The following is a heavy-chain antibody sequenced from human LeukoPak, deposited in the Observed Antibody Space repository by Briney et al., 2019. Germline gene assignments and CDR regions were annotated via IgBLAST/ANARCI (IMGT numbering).Heavy chain of an antibody. Sequence: ASVKVSCKASGYTFTSYDINWVRQATGQGLEWMGWMNPNSGNTGYAQKLQGRVTMTTDTSTSTAYMELRSLRSDDTAVYYCAHQPGFGGGYFDYWGQGTLVTVSS. D-gene: IGHD3-16*01. CDR1: GYTFTSYD. J-gene: IGHJ4*02. CDR2: MNPNSGNT. CDR3: AHQPGFGGGYFDY. V-gene: IGHV1-8*01.